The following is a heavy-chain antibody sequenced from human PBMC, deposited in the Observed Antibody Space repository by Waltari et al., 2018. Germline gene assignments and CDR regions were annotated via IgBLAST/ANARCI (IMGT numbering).Heavy chain of an antibody. CDR2: IKQDGGEK. D-gene: IGHD3-16*01. J-gene: IGHJ3*02. V-gene: IGHV3-7*01. CDR1: GFTFSSYW. Sequence: EVQLVESGGGLVQPGGSLRLSCAASGFTFSSYWMSWVRQGPGKGLEWVANIKQDGGEKYYVDSVKGRFTISRDNAKNSLYLQMNSLRAEDTAVYFCARVLFTGESSFDIWGQGTMVTVSS. CDR3: ARVLFTGESSFDI.